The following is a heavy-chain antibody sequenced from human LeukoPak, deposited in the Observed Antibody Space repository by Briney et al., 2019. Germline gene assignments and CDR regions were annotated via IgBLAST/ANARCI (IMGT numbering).Heavy chain of an antibody. CDR3: ARAQQWLVPAYYYYMDV. CDR1: GDSVSSNSAA. V-gene: IGHV6-1*01. CDR2: TYYRSKWYK. J-gene: IGHJ6*03. Sequence: SQTLSLTCAISGDSVSSNSAAWNWIRQSPSRGLEWLGRTYYRSKWYKDYAVSVKSRITINPDTSKNQFSLQLNSVTPEDTAVYYCARAQQWLVPAYYYYMDVWGKGTTVAVSS. D-gene: IGHD6-19*01.